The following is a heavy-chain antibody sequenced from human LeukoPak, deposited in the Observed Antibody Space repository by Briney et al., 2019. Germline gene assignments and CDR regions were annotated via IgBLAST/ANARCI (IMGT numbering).Heavy chain of an antibody. J-gene: IGHJ3*02. D-gene: IGHD3-10*01. V-gene: IGHV4-59*08. Sequence: PSETLSLTCTVSGGSISSYYWSWIRQPPGKGLEWIGYIYYSGSTNYNPSLKSRVTISVDTSKNQFSLKLSSVTAADTAVYYCARPFMVRGVIPTDAFDIWGQGTMVTVSS. CDR1: GGSISSYY. CDR3: ARPFMVRGVIPTDAFDI. CDR2: IYYSGST.